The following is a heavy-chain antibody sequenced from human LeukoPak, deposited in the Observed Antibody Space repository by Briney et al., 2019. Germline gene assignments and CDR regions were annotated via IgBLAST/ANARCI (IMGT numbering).Heavy chain of an antibody. Sequence: ASVKVSCKASGGTFSSYTISRVRQAPGQGLEWMGGIIPLFRTANYAPDFQGRVTITTDDSTSTAYMELSSLSSEDTAVYFCASCKYDWNYPLQYYFDYWGQGTLVTVSS. CDR3: ASCKYDWNYPLQYYFDY. J-gene: IGHJ4*01. CDR1: GGTFSSYT. V-gene: IGHV1-69*05. CDR2: IIPLFRTA. D-gene: IGHD1-7*01.